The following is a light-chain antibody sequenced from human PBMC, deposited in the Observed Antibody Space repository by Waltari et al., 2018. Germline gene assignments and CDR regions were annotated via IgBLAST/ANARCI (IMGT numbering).Light chain of an antibody. CDR1: QSISRP. CDR3: QQYVSLPAT. V-gene: IGKV3-20*01. J-gene: IGKJ1*01. CDR2: DAS. Sequence: EIMLTQSPGPLSLSPGERATLSCRASQSISRPLAWYQQKPGQAPRLLIYDASTRATGIPDRFRGSGSGTDFSLTISRLEPEDSAVYYCQQYVSLPATFGQGTKGEIK.